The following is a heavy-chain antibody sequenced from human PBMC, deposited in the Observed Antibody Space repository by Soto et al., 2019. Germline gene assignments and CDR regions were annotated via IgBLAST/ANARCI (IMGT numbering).Heavy chain of an antibody. V-gene: IGHV4-59*08. Sequence: PLETLSLTCTVSGYSIIDSYCGWIRQLPGKGLEWIGYIYYSGTTDYSPSLKSRVTISVDTSKNQFSLKLSSVTAADSAIDYCARQSGGYYYYGMDVWGQGTTVT. CDR3: ARQSGGYYYYGMDV. CDR1: GYSIIDSY. D-gene: IGHD1-26*01. J-gene: IGHJ6*02. CDR2: IYYSGTT.